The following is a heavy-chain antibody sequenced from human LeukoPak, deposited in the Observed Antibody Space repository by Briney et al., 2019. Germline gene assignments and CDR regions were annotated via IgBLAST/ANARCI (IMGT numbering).Heavy chain of an antibody. CDR1: GGSFSGYY. Sequence: PSETLSLTCAVYGGSFSGYYWSWIRQPPGKGLEWIGEINHSGSTNYNPSLKSRVTISVDTSKNQFSLKLSSVTAADTAVYYCARGEPNDYWGQGTLVTVSS. CDR3: ARGEPNDY. J-gene: IGHJ4*02. V-gene: IGHV4-34*01. CDR2: INHSGST.